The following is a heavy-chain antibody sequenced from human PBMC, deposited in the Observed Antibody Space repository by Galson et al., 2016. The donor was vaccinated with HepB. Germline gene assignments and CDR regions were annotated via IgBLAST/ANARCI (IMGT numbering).Heavy chain of an antibody. CDR3: AKGYGYFDY. Sequence: LRLSCAASGFTFSSYAMSWVRQAPGKGLEWVSVISGSGGSTYYADSVKGRFTISRDNAKNTLYLQMNSLRAEDTAIYYCAKGYGYFDYWGQGTLVTVSS. CDR2: ISGSGGST. D-gene: IGHD3-10*01. CDR1: GFTFSSYA. V-gene: IGHV3-23*01. J-gene: IGHJ4*02.